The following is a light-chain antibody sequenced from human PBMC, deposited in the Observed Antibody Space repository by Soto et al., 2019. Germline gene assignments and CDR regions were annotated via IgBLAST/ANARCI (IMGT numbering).Light chain of an antibody. CDR2: DAS. V-gene: IGKV3-11*01. J-gene: IGKJ4*01. CDR3: HQRSNFPLT. CDR1: QSVSSY. Sequence: EIVLTQSLATLSLSPGERATLSCRASQSVSSYLAWYQQKPGQAPRLLIYDASNRATGIPARFSGSGSVTYFTLSICILIPEDFAVYYFHQRSNFPLTFRRGTSVDIK.